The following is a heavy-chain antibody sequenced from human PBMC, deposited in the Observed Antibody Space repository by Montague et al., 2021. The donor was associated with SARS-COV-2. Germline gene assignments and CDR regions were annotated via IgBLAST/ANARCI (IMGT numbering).Heavy chain of an antibody. CDR2: INSSGST. CDR1: GVSITSYY. Sequence: SETLSLTCSISGVSITSYYWSWVRQPAGKGLEWIGHINSSGSTNYSPSLKSRVRLSIDNPKNQFSLKLESLTAADTAVYYCVRDGGNWYYFDYWGQGALVTVSS. CDR3: VRDGGNWYYFDY. V-gene: IGHV4-4*07. J-gene: IGHJ4*02. D-gene: IGHD3-16*01.